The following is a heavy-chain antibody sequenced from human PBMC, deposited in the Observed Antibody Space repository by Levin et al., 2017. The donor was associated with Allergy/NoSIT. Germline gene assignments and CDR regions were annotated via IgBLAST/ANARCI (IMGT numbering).Heavy chain of an antibody. D-gene: IGHD4-17*01. CDR1: GYTLTELS. V-gene: IGHV1-24*01. CDR3: ASNRITVTTKVDWAFDI. Sequence: ASVKVSCKVSGYTLTELSMHWVRQAPGKGLEWMGGFDPEDGETIYAQKFQGRVTMTEDTSTDTAYMELSSLRSEDTAVYYCASNRITVTTKVDWAFDIWGQGTMVTVSS. CDR2: FDPEDGET. J-gene: IGHJ3*02.